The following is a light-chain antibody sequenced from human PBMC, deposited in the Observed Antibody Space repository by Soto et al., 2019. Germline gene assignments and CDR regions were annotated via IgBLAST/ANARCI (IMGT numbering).Light chain of an antibody. Sequence: QLVLTQPPSASGTPGQRVTISCSGSSSNIGSNTVNWYQQLPGTAPKLLIYSNNQRPSGVPDRFSGSKSGTSASLAISGLQSEDEADYYCAAWDDSLNGGFVFGTGTKLTVL. CDR3: AAWDDSLNGGFV. V-gene: IGLV1-44*01. CDR1: SSNIGSNT. J-gene: IGLJ1*01. CDR2: SNN.